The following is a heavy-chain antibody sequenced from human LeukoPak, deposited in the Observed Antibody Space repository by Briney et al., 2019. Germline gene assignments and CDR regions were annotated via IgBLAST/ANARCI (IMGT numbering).Heavy chain of an antibody. J-gene: IGHJ3*02. CDR1: GGSISSYY. D-gene: IGHD3-22*01. CDR3: AREAIGDDAFDI. CDR2: IYYSGST. V-gene: IGHV4-59*01. Sequence: ESSETLSLTCTVSGGSISSYYWSWIRQPPGKGLEWIGYIYYSGSTNYNPSLKSRATISVDTSKNQFSLKLSSVTAADTAVYYCAREAIGDDAFDIWGQGTMVTVSS.